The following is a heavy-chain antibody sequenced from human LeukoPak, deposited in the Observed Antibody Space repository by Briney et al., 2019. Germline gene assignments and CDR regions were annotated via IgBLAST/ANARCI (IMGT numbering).Heavy chain of an antibody. Sequence: GGSVRLSCAASRFTFSSYAMSWVRQPPGRGLEWVSAISGSFGSTYYADSVKGRFTISRDNPKNTLYLQMNSLRAEDTAVYYCAKNSGYGAKFPFDYWGQGTLVTVSS. J-gene: IGHJ4*02. V-gene: IGHV3-23*01. CDR1: RFTFSSYA. D-gene: IGHD5-12*01. CDR3: AKNSGYGAKFPFDY. CDR2: ISGSFGST.